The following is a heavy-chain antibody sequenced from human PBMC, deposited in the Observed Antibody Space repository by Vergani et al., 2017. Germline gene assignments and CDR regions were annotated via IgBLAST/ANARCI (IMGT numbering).Heavy chain of an antibody. CDR2: IYYSGST. D-gene: IGHD5-24*01. J-gene: IGHJ3*02. CDR3: ARHLRDGYNRGADAFDI. V-gene: IGHV4-59*08. CDR1: GGSIRSSY. Sequence: QVQLQESGPGLVKPSETLSLTCTVSGGSIRSSYWSWIRQPPGKGLEWIGYIYYSGSTSYNPSLKSRVTISVDTSKNQFSLKLSSVTAADTAVYYCARHLRDGYNRGADAFDIWGQGTMVTVSS.